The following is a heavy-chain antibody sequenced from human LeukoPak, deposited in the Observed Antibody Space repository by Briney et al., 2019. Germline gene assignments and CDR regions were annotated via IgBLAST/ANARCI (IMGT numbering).Heavy chain of an antibody. J-gene: IGHJ4*02. D-gene: IGHD6-13*01. Sequence: GSLRLSCAASGFTFSDYYMSWIRQAPGKGLEWISYISSSGSTIYYADSVKGRFTISRNNAKNSLYLQMNSLRAEDTAIYYCAKARAGDITAAFNYWGQGTLVTVSS. CDR1: GFTFSDYY. CDR3: AKARAGDITAAFNY. CDR2: ISSSGSTI. V-gene: IGHV3-11*01.